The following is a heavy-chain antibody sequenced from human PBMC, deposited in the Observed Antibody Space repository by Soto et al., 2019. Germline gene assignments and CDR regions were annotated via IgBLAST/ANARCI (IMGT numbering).Heavy chain of an antibody. CDR3: ARVVWGGNYDYYYGMDV. J-gene: IGHJ6*02. Sequence: GGSLRLSCTTSRFTFTNYGMNWVRQAPGKGLEWVAGVSARGRDTSYADSVKGRFIISRDNSKDTLHLQMNSLRAEDTAVYYCARVVWGGNYDYYYGMDVWGQGT. D-gene: IGHD2-15*01. CDR1: RFTFTNYG. V-gene: IGHV3-23*01. CDR2: VSARGRDT.